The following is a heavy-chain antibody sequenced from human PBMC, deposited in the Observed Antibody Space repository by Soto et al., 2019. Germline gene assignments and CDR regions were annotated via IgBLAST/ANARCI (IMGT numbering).Heavy chain of an antibody. J-gene: IGHJ4*02. V-gene: IGHV1-18*01. Sequence: ASVKVSCKSSGYTFTSYGISCVRQAPGQGLEWMGWISAYNGNTNYAQKLQGRVTMTTDTSTSTAYMELRSLRSDDTAVYYCARADELLWANDYWGQGTLVTVSS. CDR1: GYTFTSYG. D-gene: IGHD3-10*01. CDR2: ISAYNGNT. CDR3: ARADELLWANDY.